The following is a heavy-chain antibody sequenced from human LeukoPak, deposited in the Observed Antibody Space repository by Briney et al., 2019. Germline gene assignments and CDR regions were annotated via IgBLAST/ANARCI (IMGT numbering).Heavy chain of an antibody. Sequence: ASVKVSCKASGFAFTGYDINWVRQAPGQGFEWMGWMNPNDGTAGYAQNFQGRVTMTRDTSTSTAYMELRSLTPEDTATYYCVRDGEGVAISVNFWFDPWGQGTLVTVSS. J-gene: IGHJ5*02. CDR2: MNPNDGTA. D-gene: IGHD3-10*01. CDR1: GFAFTGYD. CDR3: VRDGEGVAISVNFWFDP. V-gene: IGHV1-8*01.